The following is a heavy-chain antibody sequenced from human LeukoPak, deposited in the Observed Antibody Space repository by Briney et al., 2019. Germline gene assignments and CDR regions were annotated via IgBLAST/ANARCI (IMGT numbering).Heavy chain of an antibody. CDR2: IDTDGSNT. CDR1: GFTFSRHW. J-gene: IGHJ4*02. V-gene: IGHV3-74*01. CDR3: AKDLVTMVRGVMGPGY. D-gene: IGHD3-10*01. Sequence: GGSLRLSCAASGFTFSRHWMHWVRQAPGKGPVWVSRIDTDGSNTGYADSVKGRFTISRDNAKNTLYLQMNSLRAEDTAVYYCAKDLVTMVRGVMGPGYWGQGTLVTVSS.